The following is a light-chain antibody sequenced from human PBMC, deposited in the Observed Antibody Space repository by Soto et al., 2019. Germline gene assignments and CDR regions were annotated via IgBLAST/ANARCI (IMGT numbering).Light chain of an antibody. V-gene: IGLV2-8*01. CDR2: EVS. Sequence: QSALTQPPSASGSPGQSVTISCTGTSSDVGGYNYVSWYQQHPGKAPKLMIYEVSKRPSGVPARFSGSKSGNTASLTVSGLQAEDEADYYCSSYAGSNNSYVFGSGTKLTVL. CDR3: SSYAGSNNSYV. J-gene: IGLJ1*01. CDR1: SSDVGGYNY.